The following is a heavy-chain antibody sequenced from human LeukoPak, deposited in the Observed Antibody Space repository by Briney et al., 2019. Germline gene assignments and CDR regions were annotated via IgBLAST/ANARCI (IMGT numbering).Heavy chain of an antibody. Sequence: RQXPXKVLVWVSHINSDGSSTSYADSVKGRFTISKDNAKNTVYLQMNSLRAEDTAVYYCVSFYETYWGRGTLVTVSS. V-gene: IGHV3-74*01. CDR3: VSFYETY. D-gene: IGHD2/OR15-2a*01. J-gene: IGHJ4*02. CDR2: INSDGSST.